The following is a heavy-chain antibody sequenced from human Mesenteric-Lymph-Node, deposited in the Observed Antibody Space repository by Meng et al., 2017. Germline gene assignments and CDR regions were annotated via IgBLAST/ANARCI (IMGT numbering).Heavy chain of an antibody. J-gene: IGHJ4*02. CDR3: ARADDNWIIIEY. CDR1: GFTFGTYG. D-gene: IGHD1-20*01. Sequence: QVQLVESGGGVVQPGRSPRLSCAASGFTFGTYGMHWVRQAPGKGLEWVAVIWYDGTDKFYGDSVKGRFTISRDNSKNTLFLQMNSLTVDDTAVYYCARADDNWIIIEYWGQGTLVTVSS. CDR2: IWYDGTDK. V-gene: IGHV3-33*01.